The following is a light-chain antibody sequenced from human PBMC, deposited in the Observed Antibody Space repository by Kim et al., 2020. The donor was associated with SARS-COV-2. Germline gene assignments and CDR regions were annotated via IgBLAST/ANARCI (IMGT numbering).Light chain of an antibody. J-gene: IGKJ4*01. CDR1: QSISSY. CDR2: GSY. CDR3: QQRSDWPLT. V-gene: IGKV3-11*01. Sequence: EIVLTQSPATLSLSPGDTATLSCRASQSISSYLALYQQKPGQAPRLIIYGSYNRATGIPVRFSGSRSGTDFTLTISSLEPEDFAVYFCQQRSDWPLTFGGGTKVDIK.